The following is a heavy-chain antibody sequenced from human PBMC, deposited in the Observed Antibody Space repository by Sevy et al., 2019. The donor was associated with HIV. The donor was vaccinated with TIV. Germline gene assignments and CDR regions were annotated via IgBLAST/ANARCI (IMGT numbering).Heavy chain of an antibody. CDR2: ISGSGGST. V-gene: IGHV3-23*01. J-gene: IGHJ6*02. D-gene: IGHD2-15*01. CDR3: AKGDRTFYGLDV. Sequence: GGSLRLSCAASGFTVSTYAMSWVRQAPGKGLEWVSGISGSGGSTYYADSLKGRLTIFRDNSKNTLSLQMNSLRAEDTAVYYCAKGDRTFYGLDVWGQGTTVTVSS. CDR1: GFTVSTYA.